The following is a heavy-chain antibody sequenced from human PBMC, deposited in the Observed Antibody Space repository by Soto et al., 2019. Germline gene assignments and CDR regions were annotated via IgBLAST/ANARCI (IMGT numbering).Heavy chain of an antibody. Sequence: SETLSLTYAVFGGSISSSNWCRWVLQPPGKGLEWIGETYPSGRTNYNPSLKRRVTISVDKAKNQFSLKLSSVTAADTAVYDCARGHRSGWYGGYWYFDLWGRGTMVTVSS. CDR3: ARGHRSGWYGGYWYFDL. CDR1: GGSISSSNW. V-gene: IGHV4-4*02. D-gene: IGHD6-19*01. J-gene: IGHJ2*01. CDR2: TYPSGRT.